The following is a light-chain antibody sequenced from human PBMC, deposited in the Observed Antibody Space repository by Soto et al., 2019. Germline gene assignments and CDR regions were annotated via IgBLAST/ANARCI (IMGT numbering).Light chain of an antibody. CDR3: AAWDDSLSAHVV. CDR1: SSNIGSNY. V-gene: IGLV1-47*01. J-gene: IGLJ2*01. Sequence: QSVLTQPPSASGTPGQRVTLSSSGSSSNIGSNYVYWYQQLPGTAPKLLIYRNNQRPSGVPDRFSGSKSGTSASLAISGLRSEDQDDYYCAAWDDSLSAHVVFGGGTTLTV. CDR2: RNN.